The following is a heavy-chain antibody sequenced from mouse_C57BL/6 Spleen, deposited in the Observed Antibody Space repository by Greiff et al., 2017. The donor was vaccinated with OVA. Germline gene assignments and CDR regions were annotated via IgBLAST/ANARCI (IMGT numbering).Heavy chain of an antibody. CDR1: GYTFTSYW. CDR3: ARVYGNYDAMDY. D-gene: IGHD2-1*01. J-gene: IGHJ4*01. Sequence: QVHVKQPGAELVKPGASVKLSCKASGYTFTSYWMQWVKQRPGQGLEWIGEIDPSDSYTNYNQKFKGKATLTVDTSSSTAYMQLSSLTSEDSAVYYCARVYGNYDAMDYWGQGTSVTVSS. V-gene: IGHV1-50*01. CDR2: IDPSDSYT.